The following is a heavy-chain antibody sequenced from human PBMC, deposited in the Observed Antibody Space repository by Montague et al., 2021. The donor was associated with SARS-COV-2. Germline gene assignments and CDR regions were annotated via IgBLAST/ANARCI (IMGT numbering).Heavy chain of an antibody. CDR1: GGSISSSY. D-gene: IGHD7-27*01. J-gene: IGHJ4*02. CDR3: ARHANWDGYYFDY. V-gene: IGHV4-59*08. Sequence: SETRSLTCTVSGGSISSSYWSWIRQPPGKGLEWIGYIYYYGSAKYNPSLKSRVTISVDTSKNQFSLKLSSVTAVDTAVYYCARHANWDGYYFDYWGQGALVTVSS. CDR2: IYYYGSA.